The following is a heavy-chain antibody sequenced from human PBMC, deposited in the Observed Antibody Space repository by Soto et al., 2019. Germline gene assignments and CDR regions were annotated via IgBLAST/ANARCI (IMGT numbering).Heavy chain of an antibody. CDR2: SSYDGRET. V-gene: IGHV3-30*03. CDR3: ARDSGWPILNFDN. Sequence: GGSLRLSCAASDFDFSSYGIHWVRQAPGKGLEWVAASSYDGRETFYADSAKGRFTVSKEMSKNTAFLQMNALRHEDTAVYFCARDSGWPILNFDNWGQGXPVPVYS. J-gene: IGHJ4*02. D-gene: IGHD3-10*01. CDR1: DFDFSSYG.